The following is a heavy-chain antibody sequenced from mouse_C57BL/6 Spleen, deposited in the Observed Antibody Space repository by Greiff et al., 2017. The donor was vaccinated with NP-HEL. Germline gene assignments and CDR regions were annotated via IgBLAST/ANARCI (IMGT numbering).Heavy chain of an antibody. CDR2: IDPENGDT. V-gene: IGHV14-4*01. CDR1: GFNIKDDY. Sequence: EVQLQQSGAELVRPGASVKLSCTASGFNIKDDYMHWVKQRPEQGLEWIGWIDPENGDTEYASKFQGKATITADTSSNTAYLQLSSLTSEDTAVYYCTRYYDGSSYDAMDYWGQGTSVTVSS. CDR3: TRYYDGSSYDAMDY. D-gene: IGHD1-1*01. J-gene: IGHJ4*01.